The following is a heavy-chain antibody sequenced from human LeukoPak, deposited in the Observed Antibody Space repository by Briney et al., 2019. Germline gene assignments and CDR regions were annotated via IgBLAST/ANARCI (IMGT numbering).Heavy chain of an antibody. Sequence: ASVKVSCKASGYTFTGYYMHRVRQAPGQGLEGMGWINPNSGGTDYAQKFQGRVTMTRDTSISTAYMELSRLRSDDTAVYYCARGLSGSSRRLFDYWGQGTLVTVSS. CDR1: GYTFTGYY. D-gene: IGHD1-26*01. J-gene: IGHJ4*02. V-gene: IGHV1-2*02. CDR2: INPNSGGT. CDR3: ARGLSGSSRRLFDY.